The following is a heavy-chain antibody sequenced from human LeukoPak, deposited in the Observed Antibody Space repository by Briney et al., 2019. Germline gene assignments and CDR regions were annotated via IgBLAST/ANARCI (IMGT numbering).Heavy chain of an antibody. V-gene: IGHV1-8*03. CDR2: MNPNSGNT. D-gene: IGHD3-3*01. Sequence: ASVKVSCKASGYTFTSYDINWVRQATGQGLEWMGWMNPNSGNTGYAQKFQGRVTITRNTSISTTYVELSSLRSEDTAVYYCARVPRGYDFWSGYGYYYYYMDVWGKGTTVTVSS. J-gene: IGHJ6*03. CDR3: ARVPRGYDFWSGYGYYYYYMDV. CDR1: GYTFTSYD.